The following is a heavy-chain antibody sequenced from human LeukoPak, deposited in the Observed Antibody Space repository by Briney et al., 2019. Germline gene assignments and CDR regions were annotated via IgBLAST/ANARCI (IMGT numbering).Heavy chain of an antibody. CDR1: GYTFTNYA. V-gene: IGHV1-69*13. CDR3: AREDDSSGYYYHP. J-gene: IGHJ4*02. CDR2: IIPIFGTA. D-gene: IGHD3-22*01. Sequence: ASVKVSCKASGYTFTNYAFSWVRQAPGQGLEWMGGIIPIFGTANYAQKFQGRVTITADESTSTAYMELSSLRSEDTAVYYCAREDDSSGYYYHPWGQGTLVTVSS.